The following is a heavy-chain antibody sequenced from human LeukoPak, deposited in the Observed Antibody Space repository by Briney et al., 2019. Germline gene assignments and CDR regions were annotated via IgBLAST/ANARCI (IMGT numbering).Heavy chain of an antibody. J-gene: IGHJ4*02. CDR2: INPNSGGT. CDR1: GYTFTGYY. V-gene: IGHV1-2*02. CDR3: ARTERIAVAGTSDY. D-gene: IGHD6-19*01. Sequence: ASVKVSCTASGYTFTGYYMHWVRQAPGQGLEWMGWINPNSGGTNYAQKCQGRVTMTRDTSISTAYMELSRLRSDDTAVYYCARTERIAVAGTSDYWGQGTLVTVSS.